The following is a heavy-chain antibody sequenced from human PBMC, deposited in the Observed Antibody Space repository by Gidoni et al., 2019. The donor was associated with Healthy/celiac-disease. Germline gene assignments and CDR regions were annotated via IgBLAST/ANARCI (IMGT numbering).Heavy chain of an antibody. V-gene: IGHV4-39*01. CDR3: ARQGAVAGLPFDI. CDR1: GGPISSSSYY. Sequence: QLQLPESGPGLAKPSETLSLPSPFSGGPISSSSYYWGWIRQPPGKGLEWIGSIYYSGSTYYNPYLKSRVTISVDTSKNQFSLKLSSVTAADTAVYYCARQGAVAGLPFDIWGQGTMVTVSS. CDR2: IYYSGST. D-gene: IGHD6-19*01. J-gene: IGHJ3*02.